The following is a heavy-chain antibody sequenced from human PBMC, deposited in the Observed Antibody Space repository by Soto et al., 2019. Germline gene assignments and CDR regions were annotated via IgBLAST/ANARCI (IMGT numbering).Heavy chain of an antibody. CDR2: VYYAGAI. D-gene: IGHD6-13*01. Sequence: SETLSLTCNVSGGSISNYYWTWIAQSPGNVLEYLGFVYYAGAIYEDPSPKIRITISLDTSKSHFSLRLTSVTAADTAVYFGVREDKKAAPETYWVSVLDVWGQGT. CDR3: VREDKKAAPETYWVSVLDV. J-gene: IGHJ6*02. V-gene: IGHV4-59*01. CDR1: GGSISNYY.